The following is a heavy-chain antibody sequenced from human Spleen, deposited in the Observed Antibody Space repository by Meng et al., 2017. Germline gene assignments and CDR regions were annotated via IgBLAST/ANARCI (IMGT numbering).Heavy chain of an antibody. Sequence: GGSLRLSCDVSGLSFSTSWMNWVRQAPGKGLEWVSSISSSSSYIYYADSVKGRFTISRDNAKNSLYLQMNSLRAEDTAVYYCARDPAKYDSSGYPTDYWGQGTLVTVSS. CDR3: ARDPAKYDSSGYPTDY. CDR2: ISSSSSYI. V-gene: IGHV3-21*01. CDR1: GLSFSTSW. J-gene: IGHJ4*02. D-gene: IGHD3-22*01.